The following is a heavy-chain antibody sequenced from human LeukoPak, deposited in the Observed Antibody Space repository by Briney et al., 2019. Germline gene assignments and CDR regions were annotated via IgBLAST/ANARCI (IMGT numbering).Heavy chain of an antibody. CDR1: GGSISSYY. Sequence: SETLSLTCTVSGGSISSYYWSWIRQPPGKGLEWIGYIYYSGSTNYNPSLKSRVTISVDTSKNQFSLKLSSVTAADTAVYYCARPSKSYDFWRGYYPSHYFYYMDVWGKGTTVTVSS. J-gene: IGHJ6*03. CDR3: ARPSKSYDFWRGYYPSHYFYYMDV. CDR2: IYYSGST. D-gene: IGHD3-3*01. V-gene: IGHV4-59*01.